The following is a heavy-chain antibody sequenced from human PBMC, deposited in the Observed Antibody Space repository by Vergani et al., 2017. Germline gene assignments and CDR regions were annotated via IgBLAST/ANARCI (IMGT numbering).Heavy chain of an antibody. CDR2: IYYSGST. D-gene: IGHD3-10*01. V-gene: IGHV4-59*01. J-gene: IGHJ4*02. Sequence: QVQLQESGPGLVKPSQTLSLTCTVSGGSISSYYWSWIRQPPGKVLEWIGYIYYSGSTNYNPSLKSRVTISVDTSKNQFSLKLSSVTAADTAVYYCARGSVRGVMGFDYWGQGTLVTVSS. CDR1: GGSISSYY. CDR3: ARGSVRGVMGFDY.